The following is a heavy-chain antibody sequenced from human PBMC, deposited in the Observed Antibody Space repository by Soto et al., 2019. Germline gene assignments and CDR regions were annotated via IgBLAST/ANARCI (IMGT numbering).Heavy chain of an antibody. J-gene: IGHJ2*01. CDR1: GFTFSSYS. CDR2: ISSSSSTI. CDR3: ARDAKSVVIAIPLPSGYWYFDL. V-gene: IGHV3-48*01. D-gene: IGHD2-21*01. Sequence: GGSLRLSCAASGFTFSSYSMNWVRQAPGKGLEWVSYISSSSSTIYYADSVKGRFTISRDNAKNSLYLQMNSLRAEDTAVYYCARDAKSVVIAIPLPSGYWYFDLWGRGTLVTVSS.